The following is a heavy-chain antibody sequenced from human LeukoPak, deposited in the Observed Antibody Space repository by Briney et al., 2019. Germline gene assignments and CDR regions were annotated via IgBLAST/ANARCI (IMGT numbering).Heavy chain of an antibody. J-gene: IGHJ6*03. CDR2: ISSSSSYI. CDR3: AVMDFWSGYYTGNNYMDV. V-gene: IGHV3-21*04. Sequence: PGRSLRLSCAASGFTFSSYSMNWVRQAPGKGLEWVSSISSSSSYIYYADSVKGRFTISRDNAKNSLYLQMNSLRAEDTAVYYCAVMDFWSGYYTGNNYMDVWGKGTTVTVSS. CDR1: GFTFSSYS. D-gene: IGHD3-3*01.